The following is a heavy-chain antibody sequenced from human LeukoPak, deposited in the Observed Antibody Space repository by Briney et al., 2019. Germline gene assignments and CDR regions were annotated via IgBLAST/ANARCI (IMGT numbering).Heavy chain of an antibody. Sequence: PGGSLRLSCAASRFTFSSYSMNWVRQAPGKGLEWVSSISSSSSYIYYADSVKGRFTISRDNAKNSLYLQMNSLRAEDTAVYYCAREEYYAHDAFDIWGQGTMVTVSS. CDR3: AREEYYAHDAFDI. V-gene: IGHV3-21*01. CDR2: ISSSSSYI. J-gene: IGHJ3*02. D-gene: IGHD2-2*01. CDR1: RFTFSSYS.